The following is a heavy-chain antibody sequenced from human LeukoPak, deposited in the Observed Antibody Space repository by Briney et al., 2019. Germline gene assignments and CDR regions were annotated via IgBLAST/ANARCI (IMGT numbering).Heavy chain of an antibody. J-gene: IGHJ4*02. CDR2: IYYSGNT. Sequence: PSETLSLTCTVSGASISSTTYYWGWFRQPPGKGLEWIGSIYYSGNTYYNPSLKSRVTISVDTSKNQFSLELTSGAAADTAIYYCARQHLDSAWPHYGDYWGQGILVTVSS. CDR1: GASISSTTYY. V-gene: IGHV4-39*01. D-gene: IGHD6-19*01. CDR3: ARQHLDSAWPHYGDY.